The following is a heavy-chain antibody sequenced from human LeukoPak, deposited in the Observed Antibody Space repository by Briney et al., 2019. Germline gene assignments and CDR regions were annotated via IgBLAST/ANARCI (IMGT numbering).Heavy chain of an antibody. J-gene: IGHJ4*02. V-gene: IGHV3-53*05. CDR2: IYVGGSR. Sequence: GGSLRLSCAASGFTVSSNYMSWVRQAPGKGLEWVSVIYVGGSRYYSDSVKGRFTISRDNSKNTLYLQMNSLRAEDTAVYFCARDNYGDYFLDYWGQGTLVTVSS. D-gene: IGHD4-17*01. CDR1: GFTVSSNY. CDR3: ARDNYGDYFLDY.